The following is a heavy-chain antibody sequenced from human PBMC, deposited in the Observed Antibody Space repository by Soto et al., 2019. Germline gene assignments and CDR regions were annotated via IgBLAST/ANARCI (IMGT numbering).Heavy chain of an antibody. J-gene: IGHJ5*02. CDR1: GYTFTSYY. CDR2: INPSGGYT. D-gene: IGHD3-22*01. V-gene: IGHV1-46*01. CDR3: ARANRPITMTYLNWFDP. Sequence: ASVKVSCKASGYTFTSYYMNWVRQAPGQGLEWLGIINPSGGYTTYAQRFLGRVTMTSDTSTSTVHMELGSLTSEDTAVYYCARANRPITMTYLNWFDPWGQGTLVTVSS.